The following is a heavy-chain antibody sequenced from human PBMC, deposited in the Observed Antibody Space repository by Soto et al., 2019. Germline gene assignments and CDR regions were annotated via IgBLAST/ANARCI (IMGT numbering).Heavy chain of an antibody. CDR1: GGSISSYY. V-gene: IGHV4-59*08. J-gene: IGHJ4*02. CDR2: IYYSGST. D-gene: IGHD1-26*01. CDR3: ARRSGSYFPTIFGY. Sequence: QVQLQESGPGLVKPSETLSLTCTVSGGSISSYYWSWIRQPPGKGLEWIGYIYYSGSTNYNPSLKGRVTLSVEPSKCQFSLKLGSVTAADTAVYYCARRSGSYFPTIFGYWGQGTLVTVSS.